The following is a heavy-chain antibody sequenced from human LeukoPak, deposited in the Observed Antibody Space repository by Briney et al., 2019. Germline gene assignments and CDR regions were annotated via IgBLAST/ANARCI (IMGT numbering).Heavy chain of an antibody. Sequence: ASVKVSCKASGYTFIDYGISWVRQAPGQGLEWMGWITAYNGNTKYAQKFQGRVTMTRDTSTSTVYMELSSLRSEDTAVYYCARDHCSSTSCFFHYYYYYYMDVWGKGTTVTVSS. CDR2: ITAYNGNT. CDR1: GYTFIDYG. J-gene: IGHJ6*03. CDR3: ARDHCSSTSCFFHYYYYYYMDV. D-gene: IGHD2-2*01. V-gene: IGHV1-18*01.